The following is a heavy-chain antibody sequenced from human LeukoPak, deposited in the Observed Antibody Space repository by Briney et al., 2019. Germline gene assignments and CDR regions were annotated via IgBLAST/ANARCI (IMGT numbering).Heavy chain of an antibody. D-gene: IGHD6-6*01. CDR3: ARDQLARGLKWFDP. Sequence: SQTLSLTCAISGDSLSSSSAVWNWIRQSPSRGLEWLGRTYYRSKWYSDYAVYVKSRITINPDTSKNQFSLQLNSVTPEDTAVYYCARDQLARGLKWFDPWGQGTLVTVSS. CDR1: GDSLSSSSAV. V-gene: IGHV6-1*01. J-gene: IGHJ5*02. CDR2: TYYRSKWYS.